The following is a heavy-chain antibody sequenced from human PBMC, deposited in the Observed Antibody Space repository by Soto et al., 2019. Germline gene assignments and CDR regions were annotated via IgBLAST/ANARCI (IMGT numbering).Heavy chain of an antibody. Sequence: PGGSLRLSCSASGFTFSSYAMHWVRQAPGKGLEFVSAISSNGGSTYYADSVKGRFTISRDNSKNTLYLQMNSLRAKDTAVYYCATGNYYYYSLYVWGQGTTVTVSS. J-gene: IGHJ6*02. CDR2: ISSNGGST. CDR1: GFTFSSYA. CDR3: ATGNYYYYSLYV. V-gene: IGHV3-64*04.